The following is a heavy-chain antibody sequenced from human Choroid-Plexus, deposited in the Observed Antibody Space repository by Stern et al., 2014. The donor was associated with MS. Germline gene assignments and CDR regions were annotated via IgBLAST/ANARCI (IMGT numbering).Heavy chain of an antibody. CDR1: GFTFGSCA. J-gene: IGHJ5*02. CDR3: AKDRQYLTYFFDH. Sequence: VQLVESGGGVVQPGRPLRLSCVASGFTFGSCAMHWVRQAPGKGLEWAAGASYDGSNKYYADSVKGRFTISRDNSQNTLYMQMNSLRPEDTAVYYCAKDRQYLTYFFDHWGQGSLVTVSS. CDR2: ASYDGSNK. V-gene: IGHV3-30*18. D-gene: IGHD2/OR15-2a*01.